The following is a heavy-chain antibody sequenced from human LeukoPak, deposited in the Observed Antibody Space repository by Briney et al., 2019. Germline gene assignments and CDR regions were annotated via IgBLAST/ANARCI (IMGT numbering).Heavy chain of an antibody. CDR2: IWYDGSNK. J-gene: IGHJ4*02. V-gene: IGHV3-33*06. D-gene: IGHD3-10*01. CDR1: GFTFSSYG. Sequence: GGSLRLSCAASGFTFSSYGMHWVRQAPGRGLDWVAVIWYDGSNKYYADSVKGRFTISRDNSKNTLYLQMNSLRAEDTAVYYCAKGQYGSGSYYGLFDYWGQGTLVTVSS. CDR3: AKGQYGSGSYYGLFDY.